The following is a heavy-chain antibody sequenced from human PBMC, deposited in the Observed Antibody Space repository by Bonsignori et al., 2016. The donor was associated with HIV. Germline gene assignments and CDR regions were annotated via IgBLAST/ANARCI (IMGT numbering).Heavy chain of an antibody. CDR3: ARVPRNFGLVPNSNIPHYYYYMDV. D-gene: IGHD3/OR15-3a*01. J-gene: IGHJ6*03. CDR1: GTSIGSGSHY. V-gene: IGHV4-61*02. CDR2: IHTSGNI. Sequence: QVQLQETGPGLVKPSQTLSLTCTVSGTSIGSGSHYWGWIRQPAGKGLEWIGRIHTSGNINYNPSLKSRATLSLDTSKNQISLRLTSVTAADTAVYFCARVPRNFGLVPNSNIPHYYYYMDVWGRGPRSPSP.